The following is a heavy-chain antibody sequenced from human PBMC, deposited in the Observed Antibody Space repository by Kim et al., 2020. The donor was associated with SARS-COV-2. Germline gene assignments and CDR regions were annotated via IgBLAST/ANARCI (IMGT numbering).Heavy chain of an antibody. Sequence: SETLSLTCAVYGGSFSGYYWSWNRQPPGKGLEWIGEINHSGSTNYKPSLKSRVTISVDTSKNQFSLKLSSVTAADTSVYYCARCRLNCSGYFQVSYYYYGMDNWRHGTRVTVAS. D-gene: IGHD6-13*01. CDR1: GGSFSGYY. J-gene: IGHJ6*01. CDR2: INHSGST. CDR3: ARCRLNCSGYFQVSYYYYGMDN. V-gene: IGHV4-34*01.